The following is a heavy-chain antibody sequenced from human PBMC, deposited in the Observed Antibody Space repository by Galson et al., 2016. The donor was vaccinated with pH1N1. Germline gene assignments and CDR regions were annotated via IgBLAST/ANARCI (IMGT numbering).Heavy chain of an antibody. D-gene: IGHD3-10*01. CDR3: ASAPRLGELELGDVFDI. Sequence: SLRLSCAASGFTFSDYYMTWIRRAPGKGLEWVSYISSSGYTIFYTDPVKGRFTISRDNAKNSLYLQMKSLRAEDTAVYYCASAPRLGELELGDVFDIWGQGTMVTVSS. J-gene: IGHJ3*02. CDR2: ISSSGYTI. V-gene: IGHV3-11*01. CDR1: GFTFSDYY.